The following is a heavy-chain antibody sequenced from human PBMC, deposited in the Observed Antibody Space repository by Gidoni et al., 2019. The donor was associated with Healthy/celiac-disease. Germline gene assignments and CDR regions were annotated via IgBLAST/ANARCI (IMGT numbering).Heavy chain of an antibody. J-gene: IGHJ4*02. D-gene: IGHD2-2*02. CDR1: GYTFTGYY. Sequence: QVQLVQSGAEVKKPGSSVKVSCKASGYTFTGYYMHWVRQAPGQGLEWMGWINPNSGGTNSAQKFQGRVTMTRDTSISTAYMERSRLRSDDTAVYYCARAIQLLYRSSFDYWGQGTLVTVSS. CDR3: ARAIQLLYRSSFDY. CDR2: INPNSGGT. V-gene: IGHV1-2*02.